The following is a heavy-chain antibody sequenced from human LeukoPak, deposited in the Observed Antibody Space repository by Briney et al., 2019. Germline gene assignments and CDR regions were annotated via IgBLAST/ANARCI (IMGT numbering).Heavy chain of an antibody. Sequence: GGALRLSCAASGFTFSSHWMHWVRQAPGKGLVWVSRIYGDGSTTNYADSVKGRFTISRDNAKNTLYLQMNTLRAEDTAVYYCVRGLGGDMVWGQGTMVTVSS. V-gene: IGHV3-74*01. CDR2: IYGDGSTT. J-gene: IGHJ3*01. D-gene: IGHD2-21*02. CDR3: VRGLGGDMV. CDR1: GFTFSSHW.